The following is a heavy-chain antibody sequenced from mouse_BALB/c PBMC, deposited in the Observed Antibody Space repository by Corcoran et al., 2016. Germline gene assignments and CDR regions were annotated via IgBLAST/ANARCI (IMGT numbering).Heavy chain of an antibody. V-gene: IGHV9-3-1*01. D-gene: IGHD1-2*01. CDR2: INTYTGEP. CDR1: GYTFTNYG. J-gene: IGHJ4*01. CDR3: ARRLLLRLPGYAMDY. Sequence: QIQLVQSGPELKKPGETVKISCKASGYTFTNYGMNWVQQAPGKGLKWMGWINTYTGEPTYADAFKGRFAFSLETSASTAYLQINNLKNEDTATYFCARRLLLRLPGYAMDYWGQGTSVTVSS.